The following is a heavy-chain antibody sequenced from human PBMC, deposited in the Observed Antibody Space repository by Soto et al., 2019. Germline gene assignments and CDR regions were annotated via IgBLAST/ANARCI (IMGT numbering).Heavy chain of an antibody. CDR2: INPGNGNT. CDR3: ARVRMLWYGELSH. CDR1: GYTFMTYA. J-gene: IGHJ4*02. D-gene: IGHD3-10*01. V-gene: IGHV1-3*01. Sequence: QVQLVQSGAEVKKPVASVKISCKTSGYTFMTYALHWVRQAPGQRPEWMGWINPGNGNTEYSQKLQGRVTITRDTPARTVFMEVANMTSEDTAVYYCARVRMLWYGELSHWGQGTQVIVSA.